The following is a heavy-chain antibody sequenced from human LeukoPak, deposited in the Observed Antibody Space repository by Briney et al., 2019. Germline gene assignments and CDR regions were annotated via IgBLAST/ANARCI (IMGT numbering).Heavy chain of an antibody. D-gene: IGHD2-2*01. CDR2: INTDSSDI. CDR3: ARDTFQPGLIDS. CDR1: GFTFSRYA. J-gene: IGHJ4*02. V-gene: IGHV3-21*05. Sequence: GRSLRLSCAASGFTFSRYAMHCVRQAPGKRLERVSYINTDSSDIHSADSVKGRFTISRDNARNTLYLQLSSLRGEDLAVYYCARDTFQPGLIDSWGQGTLVTVSS.